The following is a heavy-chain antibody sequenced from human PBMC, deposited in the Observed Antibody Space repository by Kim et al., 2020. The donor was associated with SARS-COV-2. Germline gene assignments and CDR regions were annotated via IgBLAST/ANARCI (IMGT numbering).Heavy chain of an antibody. CDR3: APLSLAAGDSYFDY. CDR1: GFTFSSYG. Sequence: GGSLRLSCAASGFTFSSYGMHWVRQAPGKGLEWVAVISYDGSNKYYADSVKGRFTISRDNSKNTLYLQMNSLRAEDTAVYYCAPLSLAAGDSYFDYWGQGTLVTVSS. CDR2: ISYDGSNK. D-gene: IGHD6-13*01. V-gene: IGHV3-30*03. J-gene: IGHJ4*02.